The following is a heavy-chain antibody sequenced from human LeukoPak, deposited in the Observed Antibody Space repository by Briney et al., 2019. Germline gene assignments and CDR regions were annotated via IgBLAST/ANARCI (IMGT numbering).Heavy chain of an antibody. J-gene: IGHJ5*02. CDR2: IIPILGIA. CDR3: ARGVGGYSYNWFDP. V-gene: IGHV1-69*04. D-gene: IGHD3-22*01. CDR1: GGTFSSYA. Sequence: SVKVSCKASGGTFSSYAISWVRQAPGQGREWMGRIIPILGIANYAQKFQGRVTITADKSTSTAYMELSSLRSEDTAVYYCARGVGGYSYNWFDPWGQGTLVTVSS.